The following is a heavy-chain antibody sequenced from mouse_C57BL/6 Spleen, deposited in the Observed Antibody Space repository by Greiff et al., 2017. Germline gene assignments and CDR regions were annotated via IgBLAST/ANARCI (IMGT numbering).Heavy chain of an antibody. CDR3: ARHPLYYNYFDY. CDR1: GFTFSSYG. Sequence: EVQRVESGGDLVKPGGSLKLSCAASGFTFSSYGMSWVRQTPDKRLEWVATISSGGSYTYYPDSVKGRFTISRDNAKNTLYLQMSSLKSEDTAMYYCARHPLYYNYFDYWGQGTTLTVSS. V-gene: IGHV5-6*01. CDR2: ISSGGSYT. D-gene: IGHD2-1*01. J-gene: IGHJ2*01.